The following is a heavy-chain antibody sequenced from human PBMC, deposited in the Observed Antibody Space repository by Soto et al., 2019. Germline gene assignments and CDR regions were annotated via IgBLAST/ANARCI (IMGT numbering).Heavy chain of an antibody. CDR3: VRGKVAAGFDY. CDR1: EFTFTHYW. CDR2: ISSDGTTT. D-gene: IGHD6-13*01. V-gene: IGHV3-74*01. J-gene: IGHJ4*02. Sequence: GGSLRLSCSASEFTFTHYWMHWVRQAPGKGLVWVSRISSDGTTTNYADSVKGRFTISRDNAKNTLYLQMTSLRVEDRAIYYCVRGKVAAGFDYWGQGALVTVSS.